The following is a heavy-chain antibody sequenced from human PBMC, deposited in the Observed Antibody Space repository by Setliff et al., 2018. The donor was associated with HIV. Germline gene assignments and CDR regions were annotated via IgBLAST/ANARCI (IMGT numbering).Heavy chain of an antibody. V-gene: IGHV3-74*01. D-gene: IGHD4-17*01. CDR1: GFTFSSHW. Sequence: GGSLRLSCAASGFTFSSHWMHWVRQAPGKGLVWVSRINSDGGSTAYADSVKGRFTISRDNAKSTLYLQMNSLRVEDTAVYYCAREDVTTSGLDIWGHGTMVTVSS. J-gene: IGHJ3*02. CDR2: INSDGGST. CDR3: AREDVTTSGLDI.